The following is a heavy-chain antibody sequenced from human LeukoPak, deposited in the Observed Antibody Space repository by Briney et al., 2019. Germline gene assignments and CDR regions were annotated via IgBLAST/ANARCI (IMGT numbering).Heavy chain of an antibody. V-gene: IGHV1-18*01. J-gene: IGHJ3*02. CDR1: GYIFYAYG. D-gene: IGHD6-19*01. CDR2: ISVYNGYT. Sequence: RASVTVSCTASGYIFYAYGINWVRQAPGQGLEWMGWISVYNGYTNYAQKLQGRVSMTTDTSTSTAYVELRSLRSDDTAVYYCARDLVRGYSTGWSPTDIWGQGTMITVSS. CDR3: ARDLVRGYSTGWSPTDI.